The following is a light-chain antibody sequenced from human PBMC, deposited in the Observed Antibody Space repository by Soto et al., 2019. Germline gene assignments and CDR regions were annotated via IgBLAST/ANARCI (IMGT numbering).Light chain of an antibody. CDR2: DVS. Sequence: IVLTLTPANLSSSPYLIPTLSCRASQNISNYLIWYQQKPGQAPRLLIYDVSNRATGIPARFSGSGSGTDFTLTISSLEPEDFAVYYCQQCYKMTRTFGEGTKVEIK. CDR3: QQCYKMTRT. CDR1: QNISNY. V-gene: IGKV3-11*01. J-gene: IGKJ4*02.